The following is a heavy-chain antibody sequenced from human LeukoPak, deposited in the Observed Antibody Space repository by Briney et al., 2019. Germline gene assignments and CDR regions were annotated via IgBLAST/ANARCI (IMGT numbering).Heavy chain of an antibody. CDR1: GGTFSSYA. D-gene: IGHD6-13*01. J-gene: IGHJ6*03. CDR2: IIPIFGTA. CDR3: ARAPAAGLYYYYYYMDV. Sequence: SVKVSCKASGGTFSSYAISWVRQAPGQGLEWMGGIIPIFGTANYAQKFQGRVTITADESTSTAYMELSSLRSEDTAVYYCARAPAAGLYYYYYYMDVWGKGTTVTVSS. V-gene: IGHV1-69*13.